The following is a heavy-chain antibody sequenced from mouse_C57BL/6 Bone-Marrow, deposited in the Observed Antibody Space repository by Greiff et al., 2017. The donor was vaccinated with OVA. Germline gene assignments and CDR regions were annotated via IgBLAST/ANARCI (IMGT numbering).Heavy chain of an antibody. CDR3: ARDGDGTGYFDY. D-gene: IGHD4-1*01. Sequence: EVQLVESGGGLVQSGRSLRLSCATSGFTFSDFYMEWVRQAPGKGLEWIAASRNKANDYTTEYSASVKGRFIVSRDTSQSILYLQMNALRAEDTAIYYCARDGDGTGYFDYWGQGTTLTVSS. CDR2: SRNKANDYTT. V-gene: IGHV7-1*01. J-gene: IGHJ2*01. CDR1: GFTFSDFY.